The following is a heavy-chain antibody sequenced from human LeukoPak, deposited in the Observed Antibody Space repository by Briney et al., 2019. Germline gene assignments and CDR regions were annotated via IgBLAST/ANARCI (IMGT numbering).Heavy chain of an antibody. D-gene: IGHD6-13*01. CDR1: GFTFSDYY. CDR2: ISSSGSTI. J-gene: IGHJ4*02. V-gene: IGHV3-11*01. Sequence: GGSLRLSCAASGFTFSDYYMSWIRQAPGEGLEWVSYISSSGSTIYYADSVKGRFTISRDNAKNSLYLQMNSLRAEDTAVYYCARESSSSWFFDYWGQGTLVTVSS. CDR3: ARESSSSWFFDY.